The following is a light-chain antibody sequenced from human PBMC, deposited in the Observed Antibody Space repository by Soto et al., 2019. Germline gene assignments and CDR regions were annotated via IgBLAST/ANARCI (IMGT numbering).Light chain of an antibody. CDR2: KAS. J-gene: IGKJ2*01. V-gene: IGKV1-5*03. CDR3: QQYSSYSPYT. CDR1: QSISSW. Sequence: DIQMTQSPSTLSASVGDRVTITCQASQSISSWLAWYLQKPGKAPKLLIYKASTLQDGVPSRFSGSGSGTEFTLTISSLQPDDFATYYCQQYSSYSPYTFGQGTKLEIK.